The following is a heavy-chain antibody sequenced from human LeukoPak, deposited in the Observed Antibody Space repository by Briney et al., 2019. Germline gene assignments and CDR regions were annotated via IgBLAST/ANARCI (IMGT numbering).Heavy chain of an antibody. Sequence: GGSLRLSCAASGFTFSSYGMHWVRQAPEKGPEWVSYISSSAKTTYYGDSVKGRFTVSRDTTKNSLYLQMSGLRAEDTAVYYCAREIRGRPMDIWGHGTTVTVSS. D-gene: IGHD3-10*01. J-gene: IGHJ6*02. CDR2: ISSSAKTT. CDR3: AREIRGRPMDI. V-gene: IGHV3-48*04. CDR1: GFTFSSYG.